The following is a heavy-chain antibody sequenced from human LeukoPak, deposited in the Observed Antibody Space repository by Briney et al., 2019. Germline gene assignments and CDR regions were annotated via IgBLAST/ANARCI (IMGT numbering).Heavy chain of an antibody. D-gene: IGHD2-2*01. CDR3: AREPYCSSTSCYYYYYMDV. J-gene: IGHJ6*03. CDR1: GYIFTDYY. CDR2: INPNSGGT. V-gene: IGHV1-2*06. Sequence: ASVKVSCKASGYIFTDYYMHWVRQAPGQGLEWMGRINPNSGGTNYAQKFQGRVTMTRDTSISTAYMELSRLRSDDTAVYYCAREPYCSSTSCYYYYYMDVWGKGTTVTVSS.